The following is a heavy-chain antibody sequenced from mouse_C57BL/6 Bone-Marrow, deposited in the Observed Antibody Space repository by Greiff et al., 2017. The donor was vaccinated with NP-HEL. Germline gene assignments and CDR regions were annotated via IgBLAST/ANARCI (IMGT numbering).Heavy chain of an antibody. V-gene: IGHV14-1*01. D-gene: IGHD2-4*01. CDR1: GFNIKDYY. J-gene: IGHJ2*01. Sequence: EVQLQQSGAELVRPGASVKLSCTASGFNIKDYYMHWVKQRPEQGLEWIGRIDPEDGDTDYAPKFQGKATMTADTSSNTAYLELSSLTSEDTAVYYCTTCLYYDYEGVDYWGQGTTLTVSA. CDR2: IDPEDGDT. CDR3: TTCLYYDYEGVDY.